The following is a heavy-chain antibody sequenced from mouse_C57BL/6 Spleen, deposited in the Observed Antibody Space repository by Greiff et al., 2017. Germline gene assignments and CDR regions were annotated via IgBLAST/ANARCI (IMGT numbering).Heavy chain of an antibody. J-gene: IGHJ1*03. CDR2: IRNKANGYTT. V-gene: IGHV7-3*01. D-gene: IGHD1-2*01. Sequence: DVKLVESGGGLVQPGGSLSLSCAASGFTFTDYYMSWVRQPPGKALEWLGFIRNKANGYTTEYSASVKGRFTISRDNSQSILYLQMNALRAEDSATYYCARRGTAGYFDVWGTGTTVTVSS. CDR3: ARRGTAGYFDV. CDR1: GFTFTDYY.